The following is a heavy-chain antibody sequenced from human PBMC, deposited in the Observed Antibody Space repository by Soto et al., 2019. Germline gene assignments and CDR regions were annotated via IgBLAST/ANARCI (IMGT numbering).Heavy chain of an antibody. D-gene: IGHD6-13*01. V-gene: IGHV4-34*01. Sequence: SETLSLTCAVYGGSFSGLYWRWIRQPPGKGLEWIGKIYFSGSTHYNLSLKSRVTISVDTSRNQFSLKLSSVTATDTAVYYCARHVRGWQLMLDNWGQGSLVTAPQ. J-gene: IGHJ4*02. CDR3: ARHVRGWQLMLDN. CDR2: IYFSGST. CDR1: GGSFSGLY.